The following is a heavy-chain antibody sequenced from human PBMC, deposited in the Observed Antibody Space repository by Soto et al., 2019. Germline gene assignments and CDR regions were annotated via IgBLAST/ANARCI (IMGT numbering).Heavy chain of an antibody. V-gene: IGHV3-64D*06. CDR2: ISRDGGRT. CDR1: GFTFGGYA. J-gene: IGHJ4*02. D-gene: IGHD6-19*01. Sequence: EVQLVESGGGLVQPGGSLRLSCSSSGFTFGGYAMHWVRQAPGKGLDYVSTISRDGGRTYYADSMKGRFIISRDNTKNILYLKRSSLRNEDTAVYYCVKGIAVAGQTTRDFDYWGLGTLVTVSS. CDR3: VKGIAVAGQTTRDFDY.